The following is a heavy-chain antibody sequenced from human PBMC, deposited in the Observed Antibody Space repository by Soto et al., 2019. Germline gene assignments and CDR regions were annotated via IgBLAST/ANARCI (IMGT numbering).Heavy chain of an antibody. Sequence: EVQLVESGGGLVKPGGSLRLSCISSGFTFRTYTMNWVRQAPGKGLEWVSGIRGFSPYTFYAESVKGRFTISRDNVKNSLYLQMNSLRAEDTAVYYWARDRGYDAPDYYYNAIDVWGQGTTGTVSS. V-gene: IGHV3-21*01. J-gene: IGHJ6*02. CDR2: IRGFSPYT. CDR1: GFTFRTYT. CDR3: ARDRGYDAPDYYYNAIDV. D-gene: IGHD2-15*01.